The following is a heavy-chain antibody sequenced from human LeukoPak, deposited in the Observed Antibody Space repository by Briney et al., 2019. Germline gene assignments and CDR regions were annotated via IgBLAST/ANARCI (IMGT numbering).Heavy chain of an antibody. D-gene: IGHD3-3*01. CDR1: GYTFTGYY. CDR3: ARGVLEWLFYCDY. Sequence: GASVTVSCTASGYTFTGYYMHWVRQAPGQALEWMGWINPNSGDTNYAQKFQGRVTMTTDTSISTAYMELSRLSSDDTAVYYCARGVLEWLFYCDYWGQGTLVTVSS. V-gene: IGHV1-2*02. J-gene: IGHJ4*02. CDR2: INPNSGDT.